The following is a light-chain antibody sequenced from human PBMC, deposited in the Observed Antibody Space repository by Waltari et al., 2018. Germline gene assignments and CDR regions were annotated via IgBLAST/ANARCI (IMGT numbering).Light chain of an antibody. CDR1: QSILSSSNNRNY. J-gene: IGKJ1*01. V-gene: IGKV4-1*01. CDR2: WAS. CDR3: QQHYGSPT. Sequence: DIVMTQSPDSLAVSLGERATINCKSSQSILSSSNNRNYLAWYQQKPGQPPKLLIYWASTRESGVPDRFRGSGSGTDFTLTISSLQAEDVAVYFCQQHYGSPTFGKGTKVEI.